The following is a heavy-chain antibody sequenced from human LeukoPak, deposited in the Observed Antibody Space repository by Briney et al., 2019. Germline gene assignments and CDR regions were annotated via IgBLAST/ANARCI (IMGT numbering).Heavy chain of an antibody. CDR1: GXSISXYY. CDR3: ATVAVIRGVTYFDY. Sequence: PSETLSLTCTVSGXSISXYYLSWXXQXPXXGLEWIAYLFYSGSTDYNPSLESRLTLSVDTYKHRFALKLRSVTAADTAVYYCATVAVIRGVTYFDYWGEGTLVTVSS. V-gene: IGHV4-59*01. J-gene: IGHJ4*02. CDR2: LFYSGST. D-gene: IGHD3-10*01.